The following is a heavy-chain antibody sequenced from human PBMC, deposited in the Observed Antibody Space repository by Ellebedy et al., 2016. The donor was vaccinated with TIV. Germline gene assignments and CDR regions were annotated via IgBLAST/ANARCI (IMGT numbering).Heavy chain of an antibody. D-gene: IGHD1-1*01. CDR2: ISWSGNNI. J-gene: IGHJ6*02. Sequence: PGGSLRLSCAASGFTFSSYAMHWVRQAPGKGLEWVSLISWSGNNIYYADSVKGRFTISRDNSKNSLYLQMNSLRVEDTALYYCAKDLNWSEGYYGMDVWGQGTTVTVSS. CDR1: GFTFSSYA. V-gene: IGHV3-43D*03. CDR3: AKDLNWSEGYYGMDV.